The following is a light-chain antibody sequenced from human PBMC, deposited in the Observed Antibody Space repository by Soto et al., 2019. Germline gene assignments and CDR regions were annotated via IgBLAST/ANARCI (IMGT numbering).Light chain of an antibody. Sequence: EIVMTQSPATPSVSPGERGTLSCRASQSVSSNLAWYQQKPGQAPRLLIYGASTRATGIPARFSGSRSGTEFTLTISSLQSEDFAVYYCQQYNNWPWTFGQGTKVEIK. J-gene: IGKJ1*01. V-gene: IGKV3-15*01. CDR2: GAS. CDR3: QQYNNWPWT. CDR1: QSVSSN.